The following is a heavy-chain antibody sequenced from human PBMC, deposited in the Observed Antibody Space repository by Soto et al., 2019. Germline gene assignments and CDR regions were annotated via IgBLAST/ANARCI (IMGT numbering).Heavy chain of an antibody. Sequence: GGSLRLSCAASGFTFSSYSMNWVRQAPGKGLEWVSSISSSSSYIYYADSVKGRFTISRDNAKNSLYLQMNSLRAEDTAVYYCARSVSDWIVATPSQYYFDYWGQGTLVTVSS. CDR1: GFTFSSYS. V-gene: IGHV3-21*01. J-gene: IGHJ4*02. CDR3: ARSVSDWIVATPSQYYFDY. D-gene: IGHD5-12*01. CDR2: ISSSSSYI.